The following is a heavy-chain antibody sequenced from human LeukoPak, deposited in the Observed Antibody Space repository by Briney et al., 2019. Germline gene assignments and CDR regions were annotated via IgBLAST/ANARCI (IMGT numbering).Heavy chain of an antibody. CDR2: MNPNSGNT. CDR1: GYTFTSYD. V-gene: IGHV1-8*01. CDR3: AREPPSAGATDY. Sequence: ASVKVSCTASGYTFTSYDINWVRQATGQGLEWMGWMNPNSGNTGYAQKFQGRVTMTRNTSISTAYMELSSLRSEDTAVYYCAREPPSAGATDYWGQGTLVTVSS. J-gene: IGHJ4*02. D-gene: IGHD1-26*01.